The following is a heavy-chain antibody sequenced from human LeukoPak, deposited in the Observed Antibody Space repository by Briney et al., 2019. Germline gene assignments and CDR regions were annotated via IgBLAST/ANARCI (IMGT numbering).Heavy chain of an antibody. V-gene: IGHV4-34*01. D-gene: IGHD5/OR15-5a*01. CDR3: ARVGSTSFYFDY. CDR2: INHSGST. J-gene: IGHJ4*02. Sequence: LRLSCAASGFTFSSYSMNWVRQAPGKGLEWLGEINHSGSTNYNPSLKSRVTISVDTSKNQFSLKLSSVTAADTAVYYCARVGSTSFYFDYWGQGTLVTVSS. CDR1: GFTFSSYS.